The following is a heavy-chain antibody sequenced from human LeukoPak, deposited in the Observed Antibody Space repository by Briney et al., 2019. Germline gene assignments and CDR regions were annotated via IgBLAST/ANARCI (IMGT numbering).Heavy chain of an antibody. D-gene: IGHD1-26*01. CDR2: ISSSSSYI. CDR3: AREELLANFDY. J-gene: IGHJ4*02. Sequence: GGSLRLSCAASGFTFSSYWMSWVRQAPGKGLEWVSSISSSSSYIYYADSVKGRFTISRDNAKNSLYLQMNSLRAEDTAVYYCAREELLANFDYWGQGTLVTVSS. CDR1: GFTFSSYW. V-gene: IGHV3-21*01.